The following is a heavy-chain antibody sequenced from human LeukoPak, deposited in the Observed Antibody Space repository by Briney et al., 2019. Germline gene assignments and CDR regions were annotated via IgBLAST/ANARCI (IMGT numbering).Heavy chain of an antibody. D-gene: IGHD4-11*01. J-gene: IGHJ4*02. Sequence: GGSLRLSCAASGFIFSSYGMHWVRQAPGKGLEWVTFIQSDGSNKYYADSVKGRFTISRDNSKNTLYVQMNSLRAEDTAVYYCAKARGGSNYGRTFDYWGQGTLVIVSS. CDR1: GFIFSSYG. V-gene: IGHV3-30*02. CDR2: IQSDGSNK. CDR3: AKARGGSNYGRTFDY.